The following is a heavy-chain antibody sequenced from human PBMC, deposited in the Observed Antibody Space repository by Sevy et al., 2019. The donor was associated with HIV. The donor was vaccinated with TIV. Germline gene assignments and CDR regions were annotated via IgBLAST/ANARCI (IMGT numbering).Heavy chain of an antibody. D-gene: IGHD1-7*01. V-gene: IGHV3-15*01. CDR2: IKSKTDGGTT. J-gene: IGHJ4*02. Sequence: GGSLRLSCAASGFTFSNAWMSWIRQAPGKGLEWVGRIKSKTDGGTTDYAAPVKGRFTISRDDSKNTLYLKMNSLKTEDTAVYYCTTGGITGTIKYVYWGQRTLVTVSS. CDR1: GFTFSNAW. CDR3: TTGGITGTIKYVY.